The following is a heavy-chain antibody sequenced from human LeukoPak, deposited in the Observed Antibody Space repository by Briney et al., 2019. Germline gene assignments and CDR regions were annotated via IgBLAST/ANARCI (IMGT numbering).Heavy chain of an antibody. CDR1: GFTFSSYA. D-gene: IGHD5-12*01. J-gene: IGHJ4*02. Sequence: GGTLRLSCAASGFTFSSYAMSWVRQAPGKGLEWVSAISGSGGSTYYADSVKGRFTISRDNSKNTLYLQMNSLRAEDTAVYYCAKDMYSGYDFSLRLFDYWGQGTLVTVSS. CDR2: ISGSGGST. CDR3: AKDMYSGYDFSLRLFDY. V-gene: IGHV3-23*01.